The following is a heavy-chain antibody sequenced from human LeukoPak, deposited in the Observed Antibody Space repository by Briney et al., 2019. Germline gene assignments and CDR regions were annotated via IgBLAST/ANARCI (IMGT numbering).Heavy chain of an antibody. CDR2: ISGSGSST. V-gene: IGHV3-23*01. D-gene: IGHD6-13*01. J-gene: IGHJ4*02. Sequence: PGGSLRLSCAASGFTFSSYAINWVRQAPGKGLEWVSAISGSGSSTYYADSVKGRFTISRDNSKNTLYLQMNSLRAEDTAVYYCAKDRAAAGTHSFDYWGQGTLVTVSS. CDR1: GFTFSSYA. CDR3: AKDRAAAGTHSFDY.